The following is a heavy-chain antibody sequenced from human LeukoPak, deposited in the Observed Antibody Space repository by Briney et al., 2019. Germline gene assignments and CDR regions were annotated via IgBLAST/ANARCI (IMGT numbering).Heavy chain of an antibody. J-gene: IGHJ4*02. CDR3: ARGGSSGYDPFDY. D-gene: IGHD5-12*01. CDR2: IFYSGST. CDR1: GGSISSSSYY. V-gene: IGHV4-61*05. Sequence: PSETLSLTCTVSGGSISSSSYYWGWIRQPPGKGLEWIGYIFYSGSTNYNPSLKSRVTISVDTSKNQFSLKLTSVTAADTAVYYCARGGSSGYDPFDYWGQGTLVIVSS.